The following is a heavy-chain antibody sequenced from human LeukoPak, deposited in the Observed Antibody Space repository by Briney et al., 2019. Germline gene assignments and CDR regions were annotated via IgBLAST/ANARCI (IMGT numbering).Heavy chain of an antibody. CDR1: GFTFSSYA. D-gene: IGHD1-26*01. CDR2: ISGGDST. V-gene: IGHV3-23*01. J-gene: IGHJ6*03. CDR3: AKDSKIVGATFRSYHYMDV. Sequence: GGSLRLSCAASGFTFSSYAMTWVRQAPGKGLEWVSSISGGDSTYYTNSVKGRFTISRDNSKNTLYLQMNSLRAEDTAVYYCAKDSKIVGATFRSYHYMDVWGKGTAVTVSS.